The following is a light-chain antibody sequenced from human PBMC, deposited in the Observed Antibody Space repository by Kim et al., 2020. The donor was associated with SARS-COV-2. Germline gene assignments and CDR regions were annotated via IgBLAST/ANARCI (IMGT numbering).Light chain of an antibody. V-gene: IGLV8-61*01. J-gene: IGLJ3*02. Sequence: GGPVPVTCGLSSGSVSTNYYPSWFQQTPGQAPRTLIYATHTRSSGVPDRFSGSILGNKSALTITGAQADDESDYYCVLYMGSGTWVFGGGTQLTVL. CDR3: VLYMGSGTWV. CDR2: ATH. CDR1: SGSVSTNYY.